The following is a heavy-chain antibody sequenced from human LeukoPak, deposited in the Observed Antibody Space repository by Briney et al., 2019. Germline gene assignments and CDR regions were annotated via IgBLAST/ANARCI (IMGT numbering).Heavy chain of an antibody. CDR3: ARADGGNSFDY. Sequence: PSETLSLTCAVSGGSISSGGYSWSWLRQPPGTGLEWIGYIYHSGSTYYNPSLKSRVTISVDRSKNQFSLKLSSVTAADTAVYYCARADGGNSFDYWGQGTLVTVSS. J-gene: IGHJ4*02. CDR1: GGSISSGGYS. CDR2: IYHSGST. V-gene: IGHV4-30-2*01. D-gene: IGHD5-24*01.